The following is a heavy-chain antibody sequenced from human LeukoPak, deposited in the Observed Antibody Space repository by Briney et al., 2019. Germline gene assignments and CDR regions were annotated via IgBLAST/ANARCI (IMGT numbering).Heavy chain of an antibody. CDR2: ISSSGSTI. CDR3: ARGRGRSSSWYFDY. J-gene: IGHJ4*02. CDR1: GFTFSTYE. V-gene: IGHV3-48*03. D-gene: IGHD6-13*01. Sequence: GGSPRLSCAASGFTFSTYEMNWVRQAPGKGLEWVSYISSSGSTIYYADSVKGRFTISRDNAKNSLYLQMNSLRAEDTAVYYCARGRGRSSSWYFDYWGQGTLVTVSS.